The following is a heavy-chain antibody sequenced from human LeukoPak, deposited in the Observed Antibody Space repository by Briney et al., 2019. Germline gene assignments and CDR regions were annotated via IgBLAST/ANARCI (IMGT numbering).Heavy chain of an antibody. V-gene: IGHV5-10-1*01. CDR2: IDPSDSYT. CDR1: GYSFTSYW. Sequence: PGESLRTSCKGSGYSFTSYWISLVRQMPGKGLEWMGRIDPSDSYTNYSPSFQGHVTISADKSISAAYLQWSSLKASDTAMYYCARFPSVVPAATSSWPGDYWGQGTLVTVSS. J-gene: IGHJ4*02. D-gene: IGHD2-2*01. CDR3: ARFPSVVPAATSSWPGDY.